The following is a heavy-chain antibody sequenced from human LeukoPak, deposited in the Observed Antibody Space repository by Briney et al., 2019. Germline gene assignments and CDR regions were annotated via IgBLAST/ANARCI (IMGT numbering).Heavy chain of an antibody. V-gene: IGHV3-48*04. J-gene: IGHJ4*02. CDR1: GFTFSSYW. Sequence: GGSLRLSCVASGFTFSSYWMTWVRQAPGKGLEWVSYISSSGSTIYYADSVKGRFTISRDNAKNSLYLQMNSLRAEDTAVYYCARDLAGYSSSWYSPGYWGQGTLVTVSS. CDR2: ISSSGSTI. CDR3: ARDLAGYSSSWYSPGY. D-gene: IGHD6-13*01.